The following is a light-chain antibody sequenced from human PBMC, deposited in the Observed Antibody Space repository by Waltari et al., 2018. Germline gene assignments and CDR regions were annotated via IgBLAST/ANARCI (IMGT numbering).Light chain of an antibody. CDR2: GAS. V-gene: IGKV3-20*01. Sequence: EIVLTQSPGTLSLSTGERATLSCRASQTVRTTHLAWFQQKPGKAPTLLIYGASSRATGIPDRFSGSGSGTDFSLTISSLEPEDFAVYYCQQYDISPLTFGGGTKVEIK. J-gene: IGKJ4*01. CDR3: QQYDISPLT. CDR1: QTVRTTH.